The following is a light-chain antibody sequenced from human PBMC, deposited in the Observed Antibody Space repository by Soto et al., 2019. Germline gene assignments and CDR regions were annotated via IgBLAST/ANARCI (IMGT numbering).Light chain of an antibody. J-gene: IGKJ2*01. V-gene: IGKV3-20*01. CDR1: QTVSSSY. CDR2: GAS. CDR3: QQSVNSPYT. Sequence: EILLTQSPGTLSLSPGERATLSCRASQTVSSSYLAWYQQKPGQAPRLLIYGASTRATGIPDRFIGSGSGTDFTLTISRLEPDDFAVFYCQQSVNSPYTFGQGTKVEIK.